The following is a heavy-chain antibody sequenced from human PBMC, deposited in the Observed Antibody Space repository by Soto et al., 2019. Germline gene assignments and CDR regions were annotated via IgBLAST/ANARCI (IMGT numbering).Heavy chain of an antibody. Sequence: GGSLRLSCADSGFTFSDYYMSWIRQAPWKGLEWVSYISSSSSYTNYADSVKGRFTISRDNAKNSLYLQMNSLRAEDTAVYYCARDLDILTGYYAFDIWGQGTMVTVSS. V-gene: IGHV3-11*06. CDR1: GFTFSDYY. CDR3: ARDLDILTGYYAFDI. D-gene: IGHD3-9*01. CDR2: ISSSSSYT. J-gene: IGHJ3*02.